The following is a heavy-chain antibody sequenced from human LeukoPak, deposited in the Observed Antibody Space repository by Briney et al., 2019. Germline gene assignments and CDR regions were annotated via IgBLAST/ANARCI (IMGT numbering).Heavy chain of an antibody. CDR2: IYTSGST. V-gene: IGHV4-61*02. CDR1: GGSISSGTYY. Sequence: TLSLTCTVSGGSISSGTYYWSWIRQPAGKGLEWIGRIYTSGSTNYNPSLKSRVTMSVDTSKNQFSLKLSSVTAADTAVYYCARIMTTVNHYYYYYMDVWGKGTTVTVSS. CDR3: ARIMTTVNHYYYYYMDV. J-gene: IGHJ6*03. D-gene: IGHD4-11*01.